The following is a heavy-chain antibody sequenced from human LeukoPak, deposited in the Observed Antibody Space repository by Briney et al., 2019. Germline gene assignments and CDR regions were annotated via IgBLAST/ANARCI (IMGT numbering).Heavy chain of an antibody. CDR1: GFTFSSYA. Sequence: PGGSLRLSCAASGFTFSSYAMSWVRQAPGKGLEWVSAISGSGGSTYYADSVKGRFTISRDNSKNTLYLQMNSLRAEDTAVYYCAKAHTAMYYYDSSGSYFDDWGQGTLVTVSS. V-gene: IGHV3-23*01. CDR2: ISGSGGST. CDR3: AKAHTAMYYYDSSGSYFDD. J-gene: IGHJ4*02. D-gene: IGHD3-22*01.